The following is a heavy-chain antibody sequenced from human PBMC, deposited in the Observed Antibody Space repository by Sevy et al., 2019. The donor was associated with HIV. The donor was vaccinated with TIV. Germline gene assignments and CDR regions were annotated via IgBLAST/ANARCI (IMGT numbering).Heavy chain of an antibody. V-gene: IGHV3-33*01. CDR2: IWNDGSNK. D-gene: IGHD3-22*01. CDR3: ARGGDFNDRSAKRDFDY. CDR1: GFTFSNYG. J-gene: IGHJ4*02. Sequence: GGSLRLSCAASGFTFSNYGMHWVRQAPGKGLEWVAVIWNDGSNKYYADSVKGRFTNSRDNSKNTLYLQMNSLRVKDTAVYFCARGGDFNDRSAKRDFDYWGQGTLVTVSS.